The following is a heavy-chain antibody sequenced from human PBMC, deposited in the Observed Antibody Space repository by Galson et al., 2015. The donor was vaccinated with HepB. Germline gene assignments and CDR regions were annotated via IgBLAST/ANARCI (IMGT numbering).Heavy chain of an antibody. D-gene: IGHD1-7*01. CDR2: INHSGST. J-gene: IGHJ4*02. CDR3: ARAGQPGTTPRESHFDY. Sequence: ETLSLTCAVYGGSFSGYYWSWIRQPPGKGLEWIGEINHSGSTNYNPSLKSRVTISVDTSKNQFSLKLSSVTAADTAMYYCARAGQPGTTPRESHFDYWGQGTLVTVSS. CDR1: GGSFSGYY. V-gene: IGHV4-34*01.